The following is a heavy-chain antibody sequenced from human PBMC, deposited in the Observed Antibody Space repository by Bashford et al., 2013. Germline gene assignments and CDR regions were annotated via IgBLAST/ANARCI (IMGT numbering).Heavy chain of an antibody. CDR1: GLQLYPGYW. V-gene: IGHV5-51*01. Sequence: GESLKISCKGSGLQLYPGYWIGWVRQMPGKGLEWMGIIYPGDSDTRYSPSFQGQVTISADKSIRHRLPCSGASLKASDTAMYYCARLGHYYDSSGDDAFDIWAQGTMVT. CDR3: ARLGHYYDSSGDDAFDI. CDR2: IYPGDSDT. D-gene: IGHD3-22*01. J-gene: IGHJ3*02.